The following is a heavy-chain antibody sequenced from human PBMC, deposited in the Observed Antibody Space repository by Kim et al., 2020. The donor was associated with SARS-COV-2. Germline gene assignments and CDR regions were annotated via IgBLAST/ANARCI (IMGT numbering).Heavy chain of an antibody. CDR2: ISGSGGST. CDR1: GFTFSSYA. Sequence: GGSLRLSCAASGFTFSSYAMSWVRQAPGKGLEWVSAISGSGGSTYYADSVKGRFTISRDNSKNTLYLQMNSLRAEDTAVYYCAKDREPYYYGLGSYEADAFDIWGQGTMVTVSS. D-gene: IGHD3-10*01. CDR3: AKDREPYYYGLGSYEADAFDI. J-gene: IGHJ3*02. V-gene: IGHV3-23*01.